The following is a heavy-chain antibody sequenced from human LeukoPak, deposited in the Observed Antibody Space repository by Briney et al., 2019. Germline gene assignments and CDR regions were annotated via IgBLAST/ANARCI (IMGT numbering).Heavy chain of an antibody. D-gene: IGHD4-11*01. J-gene: IGHJ4*02. V-gene: IGHV4-39*01. CDR3: AGGYDYTSISIDY. Sequence: PSETLSLTCTVSGGSISSTNHYWSWIRQPPGKGLEWIRVIYYSGSTYYNPSLKSRVTMSVDTSKNQFSLKLSSVTAADTAVYYCAGGYDYTSISIDYWGQGTLVTVSS. CDR1: GGSISSTNHY. CDR2: IYYSGST.